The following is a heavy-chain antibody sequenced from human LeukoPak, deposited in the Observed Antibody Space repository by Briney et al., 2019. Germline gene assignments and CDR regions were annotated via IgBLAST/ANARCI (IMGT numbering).Heavy chain of an antibody. V-gene: IGHV3-30-3*01. CDR3: ARETEMANLDY. CDR1: GFTFSRDA. Sequence: PGRSLRLSCAASGFTFSRDAIHWVRQAPGKGLEWVAVISYDGSNKYYADSVKGRFTISRDNSKNTLYLQMNSLRAEDTAVYYCARETEMANLDYWGQGTLVTVSS. CDR2: ISYDGSNK. J-gene: IGHJ4*02. D-gene: IGHD5-24*01.